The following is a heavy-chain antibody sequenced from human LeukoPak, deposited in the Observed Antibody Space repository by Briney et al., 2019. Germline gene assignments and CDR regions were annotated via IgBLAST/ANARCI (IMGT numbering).Heavy chain of an antibody. V-gene: IGHV3-30*04. D-gene: IGHD5-24*01. CDR1: GFTFSTYA. CDR3: ARDSARRDGYNFDY. Sequence: GGTLRLSCATSGFTFSTYAMHWVRQAPGKGLEWVALISYDGSRKHFADSVKGRFTISRDNPKNTLYLQMNSLRSEDTAVYYCARDSARRDGYNFDYWGQGTLVTVSS. J-gene: IGHJ4*02. CDR2: ISYDGSRK.